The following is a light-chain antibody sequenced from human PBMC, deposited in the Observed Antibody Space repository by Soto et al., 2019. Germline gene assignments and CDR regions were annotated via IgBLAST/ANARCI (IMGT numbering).Light chain of an antibody. Sequence: EIVLTQSPDILSLSPGERATLSCRASQSVSSSYLAWYQQRPGQAPRLLIYGASSRATGSPDRFSGDGSGTDFTLTISRLEPEDFAVYYCQQYGSSPGYTFGQGTKLEIK. CDR1: QSVSSSY. V-gene: IGKV3-20*01. CDR3: QQYGSSPGYT. CDR2: GAS. J-gene: IGKJ2*01.